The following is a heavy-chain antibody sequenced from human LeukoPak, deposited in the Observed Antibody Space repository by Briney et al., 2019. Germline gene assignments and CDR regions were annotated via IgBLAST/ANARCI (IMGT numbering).Heavy chain of an antibody. CDR2: INHSGST. CDR1: GGSLSDYY. V-gene: IGHV4-34*01. J-gene: IGHJ1*01. CDR3: AYSNGYQQQ. D-gene: IGHD3-22*01. Sequence: SETLSLTCAVYGGSLSDYYWSWFRQPPGKGLEWIGEINHSGSTDYNPSLKSRVTISVDTSKNQFSLKLSSVTAADTAVYHCAYSNGYQQQWGQGTLVTVSS.